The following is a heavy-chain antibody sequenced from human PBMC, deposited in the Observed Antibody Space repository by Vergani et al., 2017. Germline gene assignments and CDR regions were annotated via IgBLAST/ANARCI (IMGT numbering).Heavy chain of an antibody. Sequence: QVQLQEWGAGLLKTSETLSLTCGVSGGSFSDYYWSWIRQAPGMGLEWIGEVNHGGSTNYNPYLKSRVSISVDTSKNHFSLQLTSVTAADSALYFCASIARAPTRRNPPPDYWGQGILVTVSS. CDR2: VNHGGST. V-gene: IGHV4-34*01. CDR3: ASIARAPTRRNPPPDY. CDR1: GGSFSDYY. D-gene: IGHD3-16*02. J-gene: IGHJ4*02.